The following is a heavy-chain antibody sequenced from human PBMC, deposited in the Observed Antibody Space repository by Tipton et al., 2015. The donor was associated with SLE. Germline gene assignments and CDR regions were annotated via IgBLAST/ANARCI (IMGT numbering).Heavy chain of an antibody. V-gene: IGHV3-30*04. D-gene: IGHD6-19*01. CDR1: GFTFSSYA. CDR2: ISYDGSNK. CDR3: AEGWTQR. Sequence: SLRLSCAASGFTFSSYAMHWVRQAPGKGLEWVAVISYDGSNKYYADSVKGRFTISRDNSKNTLYLQMNSLRAEDTAVYYCAEGWTQRWGQGTLVTVSS. J-gene: IGHJ1*01.